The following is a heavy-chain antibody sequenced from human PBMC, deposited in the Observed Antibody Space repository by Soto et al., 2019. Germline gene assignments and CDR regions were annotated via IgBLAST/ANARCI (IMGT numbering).Heavy chain of an antibody. CDR3: ARGSCSGGSCYSGSNWFDP. Sequence: QVQLQESGPGLVKPSGTLSLTCAVSSGSISTANWWSWVRQPPGKGLEWIGEIYPSGSINYNPSLTSRVTISIDKSKCQFSLKLSSVTAADTGVYYCARGSCSGGSCYSGSNWFDPWGQGTLVNVCS. CDR2: IYPSGSI. J-gene: IGHJ5*02. V-gene: IGHV4-4*02. D-gene: IGHD2-15*01. CDR1: SGSISTANW.